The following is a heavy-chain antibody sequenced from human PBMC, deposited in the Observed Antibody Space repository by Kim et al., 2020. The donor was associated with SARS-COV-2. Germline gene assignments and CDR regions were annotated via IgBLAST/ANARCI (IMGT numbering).Heavy chain of an antibody. CDR2: STGSSTI. J-gene: IGHJ4*02. Sequence: STGSSTIYYAASVKGRFTISRDNAKNSLYLQMNSLRDEDTAVYYCATDRTYWGQGTLVTVSS. CDR3: ATDRTY. V-gene: IGHV3-48*02.